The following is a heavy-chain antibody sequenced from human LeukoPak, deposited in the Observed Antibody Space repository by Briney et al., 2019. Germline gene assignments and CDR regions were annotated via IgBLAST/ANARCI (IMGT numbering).Heavy chain of an antibody. D-gene: IGHD2-15*01. Sequence: SETLSLTCTVSGGSISSYYWSWIRQPAGKGLEWNGRISSSGSTNYSPSLKSRLTMSVDTSKTQFALNLSSVTAADTAVYYCAREGGIWRYFDYWGQGTLVTVSS. CDR3: AREGGIWRYFDY. J-gene: IGHJ4*02. V-gene: IGHV4-4*07. CDR2: ISSSGST. CDR1: GGSISSYY.